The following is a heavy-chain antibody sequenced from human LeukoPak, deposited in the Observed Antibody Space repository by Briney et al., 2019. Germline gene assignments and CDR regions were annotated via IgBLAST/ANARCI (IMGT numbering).Heavy chain of an antibody. CDR3: ARDPPYDYIWGSARDAFDI. D-gene: IGHD3-16*01. J-gene: IGHJ3*02. Sequence: GASVKVSCKASGGTFSSYAISWVRQAPGQGLEWMGGIIPIFGTANYAQKFQGRVTITADESTSTAYMELSSLRSEDTAVYYCARDPPYDYIWGSARDAFDIWGQGTMVTVSS. CDR2: IIPIFGTA. CDR1: GGTFSSYA. V-gene: IGHV1-69*13.